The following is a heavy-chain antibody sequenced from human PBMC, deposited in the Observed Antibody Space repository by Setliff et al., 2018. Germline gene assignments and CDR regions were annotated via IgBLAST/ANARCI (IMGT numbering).Heavy chain of an antibody. CDR3: ARYSSGWFFDY. V-gene: IGHV3-48*03. D-gene: IGHD6-19*01. J-gene: IGHJ4*02. CDR2: ISSSGSTI. CDR1: GFTFSTYE. Sequence: GGSLRLSCVASGFTFSTYEMNWVRQAPGKGLEWVSYISSSGSTIYYVDSVKGRFTISRDNAKNSLYLQMNSLRAEDTAVYYCARYSSGWFFDYWGQGTPVTVSS.